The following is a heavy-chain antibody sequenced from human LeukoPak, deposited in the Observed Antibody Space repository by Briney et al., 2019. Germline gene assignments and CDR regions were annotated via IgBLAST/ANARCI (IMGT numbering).Heavy chain of an antibody. J-gene: IGHJ4*02. CDR1: GGSISGYY. V-gene: IGHV4-59*01. CDR3: ARANYFDY. CDR2: LYYSGST. Sequence: SETLSHTCTVSGGSISGYYWSWFRQPPGKGPEWVGTLYYSGSTNYNPSRKSRGTMSVDTSKNQFSLKLSSVTAADTAVYYCARANYFDYWGQGTLVTVSS.